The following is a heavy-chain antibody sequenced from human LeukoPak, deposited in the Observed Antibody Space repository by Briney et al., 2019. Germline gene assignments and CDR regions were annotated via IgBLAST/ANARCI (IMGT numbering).Heavy chain of an antibody. CDR3: ARDPSVDTAMVGDYYYGMDV. CDR1: GGTFSSYA. Sequence: SVKVSCKASGGTFSSYAISWVRQAPGQGLEWMGGIIPIFGTANYAQKFQGRVTITADESTSTAYMELSSLRSEDTAVYYCARDPSVDTAMVGDYYYGMDVWGQGTTVTVSS. V-gene: IGHV1-69*13. CDR2: IIPIFGTA. D-gene: IGHD5-18*01. J-gene: IGHJ6*02.